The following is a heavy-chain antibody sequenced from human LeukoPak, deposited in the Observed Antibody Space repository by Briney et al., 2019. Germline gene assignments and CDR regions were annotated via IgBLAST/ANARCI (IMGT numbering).Heavy chain of an antibody. CDR3: ARVYGSIYYYHGMDV. J-gene: IGHJ6*02. CDR1: GFTFSSYN. D-gene: IGHD4-23*01. CDR2: ISSTSSFI. V-gene: IGHV3-21*01. Sequence: GGSPRLSCAASGFTFSSYNMNWVRQAPGQGLGWVSSISSTSSFIYYVDSVKGRLTISRDNAKNSLYLQMNSLRAEDTAVYYCARVYGSIYYYHGMDVWGQGTTVTVSS.